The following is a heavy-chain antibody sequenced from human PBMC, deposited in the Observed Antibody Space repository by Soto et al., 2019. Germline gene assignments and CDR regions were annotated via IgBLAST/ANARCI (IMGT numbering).Heavy chain of an antibody. V-gene: IGHV1-69*13. CDR3: ALGYSSGWTFDY. CDR2: IIPIFGTA. CDR1: GGTFSSYA. Sequence: ASVKVSCKASGGTFSSYAISWVRQAPGQGLEWMGGIIPIFGTANYAQKFQGRVTITADESTSTAYMELSSLRSEDTAVYYCALGYSSGWTFDYWGQGTLVTVSS. J-gene: IGHJ4*02. D-gene: IGHD6-19*01.